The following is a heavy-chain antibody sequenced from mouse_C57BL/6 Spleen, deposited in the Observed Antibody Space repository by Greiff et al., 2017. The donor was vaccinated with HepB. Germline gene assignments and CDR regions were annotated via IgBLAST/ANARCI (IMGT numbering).Heavy chain of an antibody. V-gene: IGHV1-39*01. CDR2: INPNYGTT. D-gene: IGHD1-1*01. CDR3: AGSWGSRYHVRFAY. J-gene: IGHJ3*01. Sequence: VHVKQSGPELVKPGASVKISCKASGYSFTDYNMNWVKQSNGKSLEWIGVINPNYGTTSYNQKFKGKATLTVDKSSSTAYMELDSLTSEDSAVYYSAGSWGSRYHVRFAYWGQGTLVTVSA. CDR1: GYSFTDYN.